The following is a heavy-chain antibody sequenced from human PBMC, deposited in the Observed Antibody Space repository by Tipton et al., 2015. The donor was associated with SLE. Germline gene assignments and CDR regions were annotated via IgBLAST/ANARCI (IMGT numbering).Heavy chain of an antibody. CDR1: GGSVSSGDYY. Sequence: TLSLTCTVSGGSVSSGDYYWTWIRQRPGKGLEWIGYIYYSGSTYPNPSRHYTGSTFYNPSLKSRLGISLDTSNNQFSLNLDSVTAADTAVYFCARDRGFSGHPVFDYWGQGTLVTVSS. D-gene: IGHD5-12*01. CDR2: IYYSGST. V-gene: IGHV4-31*03. CDR3: ARDRGFSGHPVFDY. J-gene: IGHJ4*02.